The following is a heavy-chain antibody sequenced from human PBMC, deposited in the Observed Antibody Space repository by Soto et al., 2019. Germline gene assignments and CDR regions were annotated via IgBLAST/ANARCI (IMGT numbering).Heavy chain of an antibody. J-gene: IGHJ6*02. CDR3: AREGADSSSWYYYYYGMDV. V-gene: IGHV3-21*01. CDR1: GFTFSSYS. D-gene: IGHD6-13*01. Sequence: EVQLVESGGGLVKPGGSLSLSCAASGFTFSSYSMNWVRQAPGKGLEWVSSISSSSSYIYYADSVKGRFTISRDNAKNSLYLQMNSLRAEDTAVYYCAREGADSSSWYYYYYGMDVWGQGTTVTVSS. CDR2: ISSSSSYI.